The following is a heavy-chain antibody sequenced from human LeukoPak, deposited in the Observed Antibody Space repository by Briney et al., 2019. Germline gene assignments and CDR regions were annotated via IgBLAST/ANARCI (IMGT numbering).Heavy chain of an antibody. Sequence: ASVKVSCMASGYTFRSFDVNWVRQATGQGLEWMGWMNPNSGNTGYAQEFQGRVTMTRNTSINTAYMEVSGLTSEDTAVYYCARAPSPASYAMDVWGQGTTVTVSS. J-gene: IGHJ6*02. CDR1: GYTFRSFD. CDR2: MNPNSGNT. CDR3: ARAPSPASYAMDV. V-gene: IGHV1-8*02.